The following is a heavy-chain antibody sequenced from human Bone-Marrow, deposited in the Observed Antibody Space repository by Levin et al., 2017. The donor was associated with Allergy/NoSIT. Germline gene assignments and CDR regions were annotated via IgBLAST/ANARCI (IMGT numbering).Heavy chain of an antibody. Sequence: PGGSLRLSCAASGFSFSDYSVSWVRQAPGKGLEWISVISDDGSVTFYADSVKGRFTISRDNSKSTLFLQMNSLRAEDTAIYYCAKKYCSAHNCHFDYWGQGTLVSVSS. CDR2: ISDDGSVT. D-gene: IGHD2-15*01. CDR3: AKKYCSAHNCHFDY. J-gene: IGHJ4*02. V-gene: IGHV3-23*01. CDR1: GFSFSDYS.